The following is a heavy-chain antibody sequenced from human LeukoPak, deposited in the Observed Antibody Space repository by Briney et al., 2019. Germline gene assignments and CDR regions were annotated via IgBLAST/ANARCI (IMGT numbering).Heavy chain of an antibody. Sequence: SGTLSLTCGVSGGSITNTNYWAWVRQPPGKGLEWIGEVNLQGSTNYNPSLMGRVAISVDTSENHISLQLTSVTAADTAVYYCAREGGPYRPLDYSGQGTLVTVSS. CDR3: AREGGPYRPLDY. CDR1: GGSITNTNY. J-gene: IGHJ4*02. CDR2: VNLQGST. V-gene: IGHV4-4*02.